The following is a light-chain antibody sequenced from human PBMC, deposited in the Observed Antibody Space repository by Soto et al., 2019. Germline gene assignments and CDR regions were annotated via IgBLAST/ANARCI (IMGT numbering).Light chain of an antibody. V-gene: IGKV3-11*01. CDR2: EAS. J-gene: IGKJ4*01. CDR1: QSISNQ. Sequence: EIVLTQSPATLSLSPGERATLSCRASQSISNQLAWYQQKPGQAPRLLICEASNRATGIPARFSGSGSGTDFTLTISSVEPEDSAVYYCQQRRDWPLTFGGGTKVEIK. CDR3: QQRRDWPLT.